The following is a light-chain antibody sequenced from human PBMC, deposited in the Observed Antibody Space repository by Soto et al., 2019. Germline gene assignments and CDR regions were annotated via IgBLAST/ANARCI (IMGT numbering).Light chain of an antibody. CDR2: EVN. CDR1: SSDVGYHNY. J-gene: IGLJ1*01. V-gene: IGLV2-14*01. Sequence: QSVLTQPPSASGSPGQSITISCTGTSSDVGYHNYVSWYRQHPGKAPRLMIYEVNNRPSGVSNRFSGSKSGNTASLTISGLQAEDEADYYCSSCTSSSTLLYVFGTGTKVTVL. CDR3: SSCTSSSTLLYV.